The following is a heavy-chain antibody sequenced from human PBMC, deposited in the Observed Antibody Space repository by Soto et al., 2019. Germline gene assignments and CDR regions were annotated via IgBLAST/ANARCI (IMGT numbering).Heavy chain of an antibody. Sequence: GGSLRLSCAASGFTFSSYAMSWVRQAPGKGLEWVSAISGSGGSTYYADSVKGRFTISRDNSKNTLYLQMNSLRAEDTAVYYCAKGPRWFEELRWFDPWGQGTLVTVSS. CDR3: AKGPRWFEELRWFDP. CDR2: ISGSGGST. D-gene: IGHD3-10*01. J-gene: IGHJ5*02. V-gene: IGHV3-23*01. CDR1: GFTFSSYA.